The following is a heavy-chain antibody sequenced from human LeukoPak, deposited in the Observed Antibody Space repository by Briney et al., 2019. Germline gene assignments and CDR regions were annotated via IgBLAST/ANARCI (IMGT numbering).Heavy chain of an antibody. D-gene: IGHD6-19*01. CDR3: ARHVGYSSGWYYDY. Sequence: PSETLSLTCTVSGGSISSYYWSWIRQPPGKGLEWIGYIYYSGSTNYNPSLKSRVTISVDTSKNQFSLKLSSVTAADTAVYYCARHVGYSSGWYYDYWGQGTLVTVSS. CDR1: GGSISSYY. V-gene: IGHV4-59*08. CDR2: IYYSGST. J-gene: IGHJ4*02.